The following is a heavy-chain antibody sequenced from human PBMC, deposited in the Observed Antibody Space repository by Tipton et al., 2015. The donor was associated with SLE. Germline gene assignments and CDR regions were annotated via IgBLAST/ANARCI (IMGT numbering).Heavy chain of an antibody. CDR2: IYTSGST. V-gene: IGHV4-4*07. D-gene: IGHD3-22*01. Sequence: TLSLTCTVSGGSISSYYWSWIRQPAGKGLEWIGRIYTSGSTNYNPSLKSRVTMSVDTSKNQFSLKLSSVTAADTAVYYCARSGEYSSGYPDAFDIWGQGTMVTVSS. J-gene: IGHJ3*02. CDR3: ARSGEYSSGYPDAFDI. CDR1: GGSISSYY.